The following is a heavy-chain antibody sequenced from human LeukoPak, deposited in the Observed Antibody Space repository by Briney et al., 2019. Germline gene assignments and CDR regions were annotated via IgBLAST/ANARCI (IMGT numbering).Heavy chain of an antibody. D-gene: IGHD3-10*01. Sequence: GGSLRLSCAASGFTFSNYGMHWVRQAPGKGLEWVAFIQYDGSDKYYADSVKGRFTISRDNSKNTLYLQMNSLRAEDTAVYYCASGAYFDYWGQGTLVTVSS. CDR3: ASGAYFDY. CDR1: GFTFSNYG. J-gene: IGHJ4*02. V-gene: IGHV3-30*02. CDR2: IQYDGSDK.